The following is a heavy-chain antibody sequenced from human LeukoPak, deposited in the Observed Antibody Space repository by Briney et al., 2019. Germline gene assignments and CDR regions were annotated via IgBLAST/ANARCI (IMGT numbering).Heavy chain of an antibody. CDR3: ARAGGGDSSGCAFDY. V-gene: IGHV3-30*14. Sequence: GGSLRLSCAASGFTFSTSPMHWVRQAPGKGLEWVTGISYDGSSQYYADPVKGRFTISRDNAKNTLYLQMNSLRAEDTAVYYCARAGGGDSSGCAFDYWGQGTLVTGSS. D-gene: IGHD6-19*01. CDR1: GFTFSTSP. CDR2: ISYDGSSQ. J-gene: IGHJ4*02.